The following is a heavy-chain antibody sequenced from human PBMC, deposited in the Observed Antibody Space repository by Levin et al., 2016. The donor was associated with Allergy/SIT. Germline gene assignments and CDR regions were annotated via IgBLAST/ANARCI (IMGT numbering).Heavy chain of an antibody. Sequence: WIRQPPGKGLELVSLIYSVGSTYYADSVKGRFTISRDSSLNTLYLQMNSLRAEDTAVYYCARDPPGVAAAGNGGWGQGTLVTVSS. CDR2: IYSVGST. D-gene: IGHD6-13*01. V-gene: IGHV3-66*01. J-gene: IGHJ4*02. CDR3: ARDPPGVAAAGNGG.